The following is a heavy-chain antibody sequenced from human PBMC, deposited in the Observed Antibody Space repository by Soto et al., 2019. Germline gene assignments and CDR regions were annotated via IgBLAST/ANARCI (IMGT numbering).Heavy chain of an antibody. V-gene: IGHV4-59*01. J-gene: IGHJ5*02. D-gene: IGHD2-21*01. CDR2: IFYTGST. CDR3: AHFSDLEWFDP. Sequence: QVQLQESGPGLVRPSETLSLTCTVSGGSISRYFWSWMRQSPGKGLEWIGYIFYTGSTTYNPSLKSRVTISIDTSKHQFSLKLSSLTAADTAVYYCAHFSDLEWFDPWGQGTLVTVSS. CDR1: GGSISRYF.